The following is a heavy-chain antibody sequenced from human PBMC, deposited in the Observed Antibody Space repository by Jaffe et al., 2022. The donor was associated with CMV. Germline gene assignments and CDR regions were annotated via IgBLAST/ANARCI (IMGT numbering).Heavy chain of an antibody. CDR2: IYYSGST. CDR1: GGSISSSSYY. Sequence: QLQLQESGPGLVKPSETLSLTCTVSGGSISSSSYYWGWIRQPPGKGLEWIGSIYYSGSTYYNPSLKSRVTISVDTSKNQFSLKLSSVTAADTAVYYCARRGDDGSAAVQYYFDYWGQGTLVTVSS. CDR3: ARRGDDGSAAVQYYFDY. J-gene: IGHJ4*02. D-gene: IGHD6-13*01. V-gene: IGHV4-39*01.